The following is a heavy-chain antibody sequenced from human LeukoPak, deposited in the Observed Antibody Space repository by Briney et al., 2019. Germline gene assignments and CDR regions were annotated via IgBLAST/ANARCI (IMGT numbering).Heavy chain of an antibody. Sequence: GGSPRLSCAASGFTFSSYAMSWVRRAPGKGLEWVSAIRGSGDDTYYADSVKGRFTISRDNSKNTLYLQMNSLRVEDTAVYYCAKAHDDWNYVYFRHWGQGTLVTVSS. J-gene: IGHJ1*01. V-gene: IGHV3-23*01. CDR3: AKAHDDWNYVYFRH. CDR2: IRGSGDDT. D-gene: IGHD1-7*01. CDR1: GFTFSSYA.